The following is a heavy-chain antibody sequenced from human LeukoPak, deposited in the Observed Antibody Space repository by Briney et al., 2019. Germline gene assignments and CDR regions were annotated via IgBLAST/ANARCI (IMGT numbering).Heavy chain of an antibody. CDR2: IHYSGST. CDR1: GGSISSSSYY. D-gene: IGHD4-23*01. J-gene: IGHJ4*02. V-gene: IGHV4-61*01. Sequence: SETLSLTCTVSGGSISSSSYYWSWIRQPPGKGLEWIGYIHYSGSTNYNPSLKSRVTISVDTSKNRFSLKLTSVTAADTAVYYCARVDYGDNLTPLFDYWGQGTLVTVSS. CDR3: ARVDYGDNLTPLFDY.